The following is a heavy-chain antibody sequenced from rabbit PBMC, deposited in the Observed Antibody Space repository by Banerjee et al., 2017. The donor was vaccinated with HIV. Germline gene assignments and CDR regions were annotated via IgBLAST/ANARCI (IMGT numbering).Heavy chain of an antibody. J-gene: IGHJ4*01. CDR3: ARGGGL. CDR2: IDPVFGSA. CDR1: GFSFSNKA. Sequence: QLVESVGGLVKPEGSLKLSCTASGFSFSNKAVMCWVRQAPGKGLEWIGYIDPVFGSAYYASWVNGRFSISRENTQNTVSLQLNSLTAADTATYFCARGGGLWGPGTLVTVS. V-gene: IGHV1S7*01.